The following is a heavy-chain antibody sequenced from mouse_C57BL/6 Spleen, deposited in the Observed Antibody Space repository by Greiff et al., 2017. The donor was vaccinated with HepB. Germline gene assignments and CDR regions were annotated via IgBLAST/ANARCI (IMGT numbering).Heavy chain of an antibody. CDR2: ISDGGSYT. CDR1: GFTFSSYA. J-gene: IGHJ2*01. V-gene: IGHV5-4*03. CDR3: ASGGFDY. Sequence: EVKVVESGGGLVKPGGSLKLSCAASGFTFSSYAMSWVRQTPEKRLEWVATISDGGSYTYYPDNVKGRFTISRDNAKNNLYLQMSHLKSEDTAMYYCASGGFDYWGQGTTLTVSS.